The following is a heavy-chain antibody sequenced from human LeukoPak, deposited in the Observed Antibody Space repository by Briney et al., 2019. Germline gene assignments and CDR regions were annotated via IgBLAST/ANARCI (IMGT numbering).Heavy chain of an antibody. CDR2: MYHTGSS. CDR1: GDSISGTNW. CDR3: AKTVTNYYYYYMDV. Sequence: ASETLSLTCAVSGDSISGTNWWSWVRQSPGKGLEWIGEMYHTGSSNYNPSLKSRVTISVDKSKNQFSLRLSSVTAADTAVYYCAKTVTNYYYYYMDVWGKGTTVTISS. V-gene: IGHV4-4*02. D-gene: IGHD4-17*01. J-gene: IGHJ6*03.